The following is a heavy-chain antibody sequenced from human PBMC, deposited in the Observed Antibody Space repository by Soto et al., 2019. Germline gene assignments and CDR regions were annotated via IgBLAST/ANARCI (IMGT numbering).Heavy chain of an antibody. CDR3: ARSITMVRGVTHYYYYGMDV. J-gene: IGHJ6*02. CDR2: IIPIFGTA. D-gene: IGHD3-10*01. CDR1: GGTFSSYA. V-gene: IGHV1-69*01. Sequence: QVQLVQSGAEVKKPGSSVKVSCKASGGTFSSYAISWVRQAPGQGLEWMGGIIPIFGTANYAQKFQGRVTITADESTSTAYMELSSLRSEDTAVHYCARSITMVRGVTHYYYYGMDVWGQGTTVTVSS.